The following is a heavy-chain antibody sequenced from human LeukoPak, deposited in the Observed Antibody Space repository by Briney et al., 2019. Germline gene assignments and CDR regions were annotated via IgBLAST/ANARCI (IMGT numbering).Heavy chain of an antibody. D-gene: IGHD1-1*01. CDR3: AKGYMAYMDV. CDR2: VSHSGHNT. CDR1: GFTFSSYA. V-gene: IGHV3-23*01. J-gene: IGHJ6*03. Sequence: GGSLRLSCATSGFTFSSYAMSWVRQAPGKGLEWVSTVSHSGHNTYYADSVKGRFTISRDNSKNTLYLQMNSLRAEDTVVYYCAKGYMAYMDVWGKGTTVTVSS.